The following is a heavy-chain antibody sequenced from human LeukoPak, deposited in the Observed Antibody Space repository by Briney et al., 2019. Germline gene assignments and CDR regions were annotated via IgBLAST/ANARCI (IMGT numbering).Heavy chain of an antibody. J-gene: IGHJ4*02. V-gene: IGHV3-33*01. CDR1: GFTFRSYG. Sequence: GGSLRLSCAASGFTFRSYGMHWVRQAPGKGLEWVAVIWYDGSNKYYADSVKGRLTISKDNSNNTLYLQMNSLRAEDTAVYYCETAGQYRFDYWGQGTLVTVSS. CDR2: IWYDGSNK. D-gene: IGHD5-12*01. CDR3: ETAGQYRFDY.